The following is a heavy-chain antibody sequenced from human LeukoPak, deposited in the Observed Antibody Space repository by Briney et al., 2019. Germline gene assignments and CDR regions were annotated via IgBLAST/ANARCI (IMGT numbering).Heavy chain of an antibody. CDR2: IYHTGST. D-gene: IGHD2-15*01. V-gene: IGHV4-59*12. Sequence: SETLSLTCTVSGGSIRSFFWSWLRQPPGKPLEWLGHIYHTGSTNYNPSFKSRLTISVDMSKNQFSLKLSSVTAADTAVYYCARVQIVVVVAATSGAFDIWGQGTMVTVSS. CDR3: ARVQIVVVVAATSGAFDI. CDR1: GGSIRSFF. J-gene: IGHJ3*02.